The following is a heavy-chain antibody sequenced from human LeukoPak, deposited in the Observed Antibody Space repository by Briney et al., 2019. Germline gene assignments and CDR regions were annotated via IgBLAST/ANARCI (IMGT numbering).Heavy chain of an antibody. Sequence: TSETLSLTCAVYGGSFSGYYWSWTRQPPGKGLEWIGEINHSGSTNYNPSLKSRVTISVDTSKNQFSLKLSSVTAADTAVYYCARGPRSTYYDFWSGYYHNWFDPWGQGTLVTVSS. V-gene: IGHV4-34*01. CDR2: INHSGST. CDR1: GGSFSGYY. CDR3: ARGPRSTYYDFWSGYYHNWFDP. D-gene: IGHD3-3*01. J-gene: IGHJ5*02.